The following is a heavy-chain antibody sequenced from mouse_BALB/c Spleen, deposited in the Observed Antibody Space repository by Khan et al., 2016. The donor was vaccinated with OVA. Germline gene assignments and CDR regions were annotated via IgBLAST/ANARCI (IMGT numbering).Heavy chain of an antibody. CDR2: IISGDIYT. Sequence: EVELVESGGDLVKPGGSLKLSCAASGFTFSSYGMSWVRQTPDKRLEWVAIIISGDIYTYYPDSVKGRFTISRDNAKNTLYLQMSSLKYEDTAMYYCASQGYGGGFAYWGQGTLVTVSA. V-gene: IGHV5-6*01. CDR3: ASQGYGGGFAY. D-gene: IGHD1-1*01. CDR1: GFTFSSYG. J-gene: IGHJ3*01.